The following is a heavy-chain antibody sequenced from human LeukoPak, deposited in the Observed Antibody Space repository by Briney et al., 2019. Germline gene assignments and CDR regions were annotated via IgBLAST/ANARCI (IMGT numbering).Heavy chain of an antibody. Sequence: GGSLRLSCAASGFTFSSYGMHWVRQAPGKGLEWLSYIGSTSSFIQYADSVKGRFTTSRDNARNSLYLEMNSLRAEGTAVYYCARDLAVRAFDIWGQGTMVTVA. J-gene: IGHJ3*02. D-gene: IGHD6-19*01. CDR3: ARDLAVRAFDI. CDR2: IGSTSSFI. V-gene: IGHV3-48*01. CDR1: GFTFSSYG.